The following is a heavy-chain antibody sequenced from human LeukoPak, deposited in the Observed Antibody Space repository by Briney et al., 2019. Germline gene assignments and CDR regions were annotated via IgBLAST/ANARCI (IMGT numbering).Heavy chain of an antibody. CDR1: GFTFRSFW. J-gene: IGHJ6*04. CDR3: ARGRGIGA. V-gene: IGHV3-7*01. Sequence: PGGSLRLSCAASGFTFRSFWMTWVRLAPGKGLEWVANIREDGSEKYYVDSVNGRFTISRDNAKNSLSLQMNSLRAEDMGVYYCARGRGIGAWGKGTTVTVSS. CDR2: IREDGSEK.